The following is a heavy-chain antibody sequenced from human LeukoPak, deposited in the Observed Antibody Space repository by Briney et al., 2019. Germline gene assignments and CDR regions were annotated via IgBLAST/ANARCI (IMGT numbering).Heavy chain of an antibody. Sequence: SETLSLTCAVYGESFSGYSWTWIRQPPGKGLEWIGEINHSGSANYNPSLKSRVTISVDTSKNQFSLKLSSVTAADTAVYYCARGAPGYWGQGTLVTVSS. J-gene: IGHJ4*02. V-gene: IGHV4-34*01. CDR1: GESFSGYS. CDR3: ARGAPGY. CDR2: INHSGSA.